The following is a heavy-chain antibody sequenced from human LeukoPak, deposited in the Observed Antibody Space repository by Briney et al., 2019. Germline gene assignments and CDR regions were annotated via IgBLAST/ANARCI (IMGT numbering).Heavy chain of an antibody. V-gene: IGHV3-23*01. CDR3: AKAVYDSSGSLDF. Sequence: PGGSLRLSCAASGFSFSTYAMTWVRRAPGKGLEWVSGISGSGGSPYYADSVKGRFTISRDTPKNTLYLQMNSLRAEDTAVYYCAKAVYDSSGSLDFWGQGTLVTVSS. D-gene: IGHD3-22*01. J-gene: IGHJ4*02. CDR1: GFSFSTYA. CDR2: ISGSGGSP.